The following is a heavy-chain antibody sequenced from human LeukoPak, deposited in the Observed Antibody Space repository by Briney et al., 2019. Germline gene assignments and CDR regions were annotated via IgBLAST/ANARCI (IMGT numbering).Heavy chain of an antibody. CDR3: ARFVVPAAIHDY. CDR2: ISSSGSTI. J-gene: IGHJ4*02. CDR1: GFTFSDYY. D-gene: IGHD2-2*01. V-gene: IGHV3-11*01. Sequence: GGSLRLSCAASGFTFSDYYMSWIRQAPGKGLEWVSCISSSGSTIYYADSVKGRFTISRDNAKNSLYLQMNSLRAEDTAVYYCARFVVPAAIHDYWGQGTLVTVSS.